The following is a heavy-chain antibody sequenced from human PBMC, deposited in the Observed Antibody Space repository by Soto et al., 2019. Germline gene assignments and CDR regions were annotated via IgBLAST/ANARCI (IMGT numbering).Heavy chain of an antibody. CDR3: AIDRQSPPWYAADY. D-gene: IGHD6-13*01. V-gene: IGHV3-21*01. CDR2: ISGSGGYI. CDR1: GFTFSSYS. Sequence: KPGGSLRLSCEGSGFTFSSYSMNWVRQAPGKGLEWVSSISGSGGYIYYADSVKGRFTISRDNAKNSLYLQMTSLRDEDTALYYCAIDRQSPPWYAADYWGQGSLVTVSS. J-gene: IGHJ4*02.